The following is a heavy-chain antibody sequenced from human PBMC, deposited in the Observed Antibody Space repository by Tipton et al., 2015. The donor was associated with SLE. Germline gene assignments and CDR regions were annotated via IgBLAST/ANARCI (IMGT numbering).Heavy chain of an antibody. CDR3: ATPTYYYDNAGYSSGAFDI. V-gene: IGHV3-21*03. D-gene: IGHD3-22*01. J-gene: IGHJ3*02. CDR2: ISGDRFYK. Sequence: SLRLSCAASGFIASSKVINWVRQAPGKGLEWVSSISGDRFYKWYADSVKGRFTVFRDNAKNSVHLQMNSLRAEDTAVYYCATPTYYYDNAGYSSGAFDIWGQGTMVTVSS. CDR1: GFIASSKV.